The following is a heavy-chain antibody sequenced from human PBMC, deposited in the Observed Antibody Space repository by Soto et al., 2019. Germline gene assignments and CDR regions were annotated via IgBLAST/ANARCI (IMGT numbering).Heavy chain of an antibody. Sequence: QVQLVQSGAEVKKPGSSVKVSCKASGGTFSSYAISWVRQAPGQGLEWMGGIIPIFGTANYAQKFQGRVTITADESTSPAYMELSSLRSEDTAVYYCARKEGSGSYFYYYGMDVWGQGTTVTVSS. D-gene: IGHD1-26*01. V-gene: IGHV1-69*01. CDR3: ARKEGSGSYFYYYGMDV. CDR2: IIPIFGTA. J-gene: IGHJ6*02. CDR1: GGTFSSYA.